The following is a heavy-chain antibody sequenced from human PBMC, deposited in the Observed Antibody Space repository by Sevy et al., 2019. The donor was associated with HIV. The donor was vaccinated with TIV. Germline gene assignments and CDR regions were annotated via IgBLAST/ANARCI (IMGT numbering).Heavy chain of an antibody. CDR2: ISYGGHKK. V-gene: IGHV3-30*18. Sequence: GSLRLSCAASGFTFRNYGMHWVRQAPGKGLEWVALISYGGHKKYYGDSVKGRFTISRDNSESRLSLQMDSLRPEDTGIYYGAKTREEWLMHDFVGLWGQVALVTVSS. D-gene: IGHD3-3*01. CDR1: GFTFRNYG. J-gene: IGHJ4*02. CDR3: AKTREEWLMHDFVGL.